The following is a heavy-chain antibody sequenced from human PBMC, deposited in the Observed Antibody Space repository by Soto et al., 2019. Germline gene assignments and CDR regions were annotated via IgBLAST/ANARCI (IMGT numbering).Heavy chain of an antibody. J-gene: IGHJ6*02. CDR2: IYYSGST. V-gene: IGHV4-59*08. CDR3: ARHFPGPRVEYQLPRPYYYYYGMDV. CDR1: GGTISSYY. Sequence: SETLSLTCPVSGGTISSYYWSWIRRPPGKGLEWIGNIYYSGSTIYNPSLKSRVTISVDTSKNQFSLKLNSVTAADTAVYYCARHFPGPRVEYQLPRPYYYYYGMDVWGQGTTVTVSS. D-gene: IGHD2-2*01.